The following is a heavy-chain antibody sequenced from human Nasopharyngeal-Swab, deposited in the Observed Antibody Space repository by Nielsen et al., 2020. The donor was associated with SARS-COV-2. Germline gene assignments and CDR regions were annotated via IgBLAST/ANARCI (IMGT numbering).Heavy chain of an antibody. Sequence: GGSLTLSCTGSGFTFSDSYMSWIRQAPGKGQEWVAYISSSGRHIYYADSVKGRFTISRDNAKNSLFLHMDSLRVEDTALYYCAGGNQWLSFDLWGQGTLVTVSS. D-gene: IGHD6-19*01. V-gene: IGHV3-11*04. CDR1: GFTFSDSY. CDR3: AGGNQWLSFDL. J-gene: IGHJ4*02. CDR2: ISSSGRHI.